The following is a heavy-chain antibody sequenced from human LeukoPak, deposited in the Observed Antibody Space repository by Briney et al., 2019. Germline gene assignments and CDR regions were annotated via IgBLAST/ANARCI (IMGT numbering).Heavy chain of an antibody. CDR2: ISGTGGST. J-gene: IGHJ4*02. CDR1: GFSFSSST. Sequence: GGSLRLSCAASGFSFSSSTMNWVRQAPGKGLEWVSAISGTGGSTYYADSVKGRFTISRDNSKNTLYLQMNSLRAEDTAAYYCAKGANSNIAAAGGRYFDYWGQGTLVTVSS. CDR3: AKGANSNIAAAGGRYFDY. D-gene: IGHD6-13*01. V-gene: IGHV3-23*01.